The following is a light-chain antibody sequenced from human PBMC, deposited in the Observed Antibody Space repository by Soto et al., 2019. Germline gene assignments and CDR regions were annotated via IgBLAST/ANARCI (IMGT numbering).Light chain of an antibody. CDR3: HQYHSPPQT. CDR2: GAS. Sequence: EIVMTLSPATLSVSPGERATLSCRASQSVSSNLAWYQQKPGQAPRLLIYGASTRATGIPARFSGSGSGTEFTLTISSLQSEDFGVYYCHQYHSPPQTFGQGTKVDIK. CDR1: QSVSSN. J-gene: IGKJ2*01. V-gene: IGKV3-15*01.